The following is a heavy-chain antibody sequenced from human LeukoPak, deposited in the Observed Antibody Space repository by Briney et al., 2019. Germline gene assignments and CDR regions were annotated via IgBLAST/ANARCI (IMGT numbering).Heavy chain of an antibody. CDR2: IYYSGST. Sequence: PSETLSLTCTVPGGSISSSSYYWGWIRQPPGKGLEWIGSIYYSGSTYYNPSLKSRVTISVDTSKNQFSLKLSSVTAADTAVYYCARDWGGDIVVVPAAFGWFDPWGQGTLVTVSS. CDR3: ARDWGGDIVVVPAAFGWFDP. D-gene: IGHD2-2*01. CDR1: GGSISSSSYY. J-gene: IGHJ5*02. V-gene: IGHV4-39*07.